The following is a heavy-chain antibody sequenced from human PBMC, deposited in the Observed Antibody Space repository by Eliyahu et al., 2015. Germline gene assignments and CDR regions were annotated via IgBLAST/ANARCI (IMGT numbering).Heavy chain of an antibody. V-gene: IGHV5-51*01. J-gene: IGHJ5*02. CDR1: GYSFTTYW. Sequence: EVQLVQSGAEVKKPGXSXKISCKVSGYSFTTYWIGWVRQMPGKGLEWMGIIYSGDSHPRYNLGQVTMSIDKSINTGYLQWDSLKASDTAIYYXASARHGDXWFDPWGQGTLVTVSS. CDR3: ASARHGDXWFDP. D-gene: IGHD6-6*01. CDR2: IYSGDSHP.